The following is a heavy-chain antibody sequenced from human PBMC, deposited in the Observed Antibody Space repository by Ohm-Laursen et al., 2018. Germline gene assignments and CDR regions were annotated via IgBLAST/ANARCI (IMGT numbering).Heavy chain of an antibody. Sequence: ASVKVSCKTSGYTFTGYYLHWVRQAPGQGLEWMGWINPSSGGTRYSQKFQGRVTMTRDTSITTAYMEVSRMRSDDTAVYYCARCGYCSPTYSLDVWGQGTTVTVAS. CDR2: INPSSGGT. J-gene: IGHJ6*02. V-gene: IGHV1-2*02. D-gene: IGHD2-2*03. CDR3: ARCGYCSPTYSLDV. CDR1: GYTFTGYY.